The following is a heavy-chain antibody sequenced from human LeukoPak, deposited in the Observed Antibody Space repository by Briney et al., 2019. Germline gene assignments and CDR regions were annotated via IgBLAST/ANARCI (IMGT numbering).Heavy chain of an antibody. Sequence: GGPLRLSCAASGFTFSSYGMHWVRQAPGKGLEWVAVIWYDGSNKYYADSVKGRFTISRDNSKNTLYLQMNSLRAEDTAVYYCARDRITMVRGVGPHWGQGTLVTVSS. V-gene: IGHV3-33*01. CDR1: GFTFSSYG. CDR3: ARDRITMVRGVGPH. D-gene: IGHD3-10*01. J-gene: IGHJ4*02. CDR2: IWYDGSNK.